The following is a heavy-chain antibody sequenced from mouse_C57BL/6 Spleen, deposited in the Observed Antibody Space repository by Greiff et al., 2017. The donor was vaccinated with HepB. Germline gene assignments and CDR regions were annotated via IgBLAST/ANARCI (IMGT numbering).Heavy chain of an antibody. D-gene: IGHD1-1*01. Sequence: EVQRVESVAELVRPGASVKLSCTASGFNIKNTYMHWVKQRPEQGLEWIGRIDPANGNTKYAPKFQGKATITADTSSNTAYLQLSSLTSEDTAIYYCARGFRGSSYDWFAYWGQGTLVTVSA. CDR1: GFNIKNTY. CDR2: IDPANGNT. CDR3: ARGFRGSSYDWFAY. V-gene: IGHV14-3*01. J-gene: IGHJ3*01.